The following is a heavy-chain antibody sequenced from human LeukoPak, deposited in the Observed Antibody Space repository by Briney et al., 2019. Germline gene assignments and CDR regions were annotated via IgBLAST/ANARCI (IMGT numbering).Heavy chain of an antibody. CDR3: ASLVQSWLRPNDY. D-gene: IGHD5-12*01. Sequence: PGGSLRLSCAASGFTFSSYAMSWVRQAPGKGLEWVSVIYSGGSTYYADSVKGRFTISRDNSKNTLYLQMNSLRAEDTAVYYCASLVQSWLRPNDYWGQGTLVTVSS. CDR2: IYSGGST. J-gene: IGHJ4*02. CDR1: GFTFSSYA. V-gene: IGHV3-66*01.